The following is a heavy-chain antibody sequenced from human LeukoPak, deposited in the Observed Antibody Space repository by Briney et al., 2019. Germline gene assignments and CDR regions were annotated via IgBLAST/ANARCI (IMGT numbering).Heavy chain of an antibody. CDR1: GFTFSSSA. CDR3: AKHHRMAARLVYFDY. D-gene: IGHD6-6*01. J-gene: IGHJ4*02. CDR2: ISGSGAGT. V-gene: IGHV3-23*01. Sequence: GGSLRLSCAASGFTFSSSAMNWVRQAPGKGLEWVSTISGSGAGTYYADSVKGRFTISRDNSKNTLYLQMDSLRVEDTAVYYCAKHHRMAARLVYFDYWGQGTLVTVSS.